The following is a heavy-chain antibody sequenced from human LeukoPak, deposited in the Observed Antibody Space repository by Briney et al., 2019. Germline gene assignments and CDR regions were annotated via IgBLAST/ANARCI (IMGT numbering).Heavy chain of an antibody. CDR1: GFTFSSYS. Sequence: GGSLRLSCAASGFTFSSYSMNWVRQAPGKGLEWVSSISSSRSYIYYADSVKGRSTTSRDNPKNTLYLQMNSLRAEDTAVYYCARGYDFWSGYSFDYWGQGTLVTVSS. CDR2: ISSSRSYI. CDR3: ARGYDFWSGYSFDY. J-gene: IGHJ4*02. D-gene: IGHD3-3*01. V-gene: IGHV3-21*04.